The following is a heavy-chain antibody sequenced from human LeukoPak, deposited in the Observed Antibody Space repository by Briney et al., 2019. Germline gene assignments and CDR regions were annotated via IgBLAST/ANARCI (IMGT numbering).Heavy chain of an antibody. Sequence: PGTSLRLSCTASGFNFGIYGMHWVRQAPGKGLEWVAVMWDDGANEYYVESVKGRFTISRDNGKRTLYLQMNSLRAEDTAVYYCAKVFDDEFDYWGQGTLVTVSS. CDR2: MWDDGANE. CDR1: GFNFGIYG. J-gene: IGHJ4*02. CDR3: AKVFDDEFDY. D-gene: IGHD3-9*01. V-gene: IGHV3-33*03.